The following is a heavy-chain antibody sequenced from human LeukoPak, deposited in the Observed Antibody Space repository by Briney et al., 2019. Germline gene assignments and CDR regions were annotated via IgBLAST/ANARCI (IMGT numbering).Heavy chain of an antibody. D-gene: IGHD1-26*01. CDR1: GFTFSNYA. V-gene: IGHV3-23*01. CDR3: AKDRDDGGSYYSTVYFGY. Sequence: GGSLRLSCAASGFTFSNYAMSWVRQAPGKGLEWVSGISGGGGSTYYADSVKGRFTISRDNSKNTLYLQMNSLRAEDTAIYYCAKDRDDGGSYYSTVYFGYWGQGTLVTVSS. CDR2: ISGGGGST. J-gene: IGHJ4*02.